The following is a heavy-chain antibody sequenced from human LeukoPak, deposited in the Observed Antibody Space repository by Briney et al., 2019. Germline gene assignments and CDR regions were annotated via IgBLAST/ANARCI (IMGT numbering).Heavy chain of an antibody. CDR3: ARDLRCSSTSCLTPTAAFDI. J-gene: IGHJ3*02. Sequence: GGSLRLSCAASGFTFSSYSMNWVRQAPGKGLEWVAVISYDGSNKYYADSVKGRFTISRDNSKNTLYLQMNSLRAEDTAVYYCARDLRCSSTSCLTPTAAFDIWGQGTMVTVSS. D-gene: IGHD2-2*01. CDR1: GFTFSSYS. V-gene: IGHV3-30*03. CDR2: ISYDGSNK.